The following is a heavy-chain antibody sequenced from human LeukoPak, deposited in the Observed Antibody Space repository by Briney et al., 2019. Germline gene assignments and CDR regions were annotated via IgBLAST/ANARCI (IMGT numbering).Heavy chain of an antibody. Sequence: SETLSLTCAVYGGSFSGYYWSWIRQPPGKGLEWIGEINHSGSTNYNPSLKSRVTISVDTSKNQFSLKLSSVTAADTAVYYCARHASYYDILTGQRENWFDPWGQGTLVTVSS. CDR3: ARHASYYDILTGQRENWFDP. J-gene: IGHJ5*02. D-gene: IGHD3-9*01. CDR1: GGSFSGYY. V-gene: IGHV4-34*01. CDR2: INHSGST.